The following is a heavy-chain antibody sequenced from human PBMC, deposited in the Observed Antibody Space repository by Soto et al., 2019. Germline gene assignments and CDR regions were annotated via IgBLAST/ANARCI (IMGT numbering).Heavy chain of an antibody. CDR2: INPNSGGT. D-gene: IGHD2-2*02. Sequence: QVQLVQSGAEVKKPGASVKVSCKASGYTFTGYYMHWVRQSPGQGLEWMGWINPNSGGTNYAQKFQGRVTMTRDTSISTAYMELSRLRSDDTAVYYCARGRYCSSTSCYMGWFDPWGQGTLVTVSS. CDR3: ARGRYCSSTSCYMGWFDP. CDR1: GYTFTGYY. J-gene: IGHJ5*02. V-gene: IGHV1-2*02.